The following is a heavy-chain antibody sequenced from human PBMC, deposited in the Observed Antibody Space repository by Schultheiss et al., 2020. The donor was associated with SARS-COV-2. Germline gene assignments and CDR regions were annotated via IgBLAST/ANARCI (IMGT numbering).Heavy chain of an antibody. J-gene: IGHJ4*02. CDR1: GFTFSSYA. Sequence: GESLKISCAASGFTFSSYAMSWVRQAPGKGLEWVSAISGSGGSTYYADSVKGRFTISRDNSKNTLYLQMNSLRAEDTAVYYCAKSGYSYALGYWGLGTLVTVSS. V-gene: IGHV3-23*01. CDR3: AKSGYSYALGY. CDR2: ISGSGGST. D-gene: IGHD5-18*01.